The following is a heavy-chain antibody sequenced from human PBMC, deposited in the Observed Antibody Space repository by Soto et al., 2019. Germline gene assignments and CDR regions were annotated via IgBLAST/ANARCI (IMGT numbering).Heavy chain of an antibody. CDR1: GFTFTRYS. CDR3: ARESEDLTSNFDY. Sequence: GGSLRLSCAASGFTFTRYSMNWVRPAPGKGLEWVSSISSTTNYIYYGDSMKGRFTISRDNAKNSLYLEMNSLRAEDTAVYYCARESEDLTSNFDYWGQGTLVTVSS. J-gene: IGHJ4*02. CDR2: ISSTTNYI. V-gene: IGHV3-21*06.